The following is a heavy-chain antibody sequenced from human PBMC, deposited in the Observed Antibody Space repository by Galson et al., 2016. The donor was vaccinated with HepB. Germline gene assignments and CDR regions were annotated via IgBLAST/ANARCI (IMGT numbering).Heavy chain of an antibody. CDR2: ISFDGNNK. Sequence: SLRLSCAASGFTFSSYGMYWVRQAPGKGLEWVAVISFDGNNKYYADSVEGRFTISRDNARNTVYLQMNSLRTEDTAVYYCAGYGGNSVWGQGTLVTVSS. CDR1: GFTFSSYG. D-gene: IGHD4-23*01. CDR3: AGYGGNSV. J-gene: IGHJ4*02. V-gene: IGHV3-30*03.